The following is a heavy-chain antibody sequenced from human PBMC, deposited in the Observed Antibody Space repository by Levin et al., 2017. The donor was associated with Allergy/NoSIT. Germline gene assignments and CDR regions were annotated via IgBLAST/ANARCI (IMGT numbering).Heavy chain of an antibody. CDR1: GYIFTSSG. CDR3: ARRRTVVDAFDV. D-gene: IGHD4-23*01. V-gene: IGHV7-4-1*02. Sequence: ASVKVSCKASGYIFTSSGINWVRQAPGQVLEYMGWINTNTGNPTYVQGFTGRFVFSLDTSVSSAYLQISSLEAEDTAVYYCARRRTVVDAFDVWGQGTMITVSS. J-gene: IGHJ3*01. CDR2: INTNTGNP.